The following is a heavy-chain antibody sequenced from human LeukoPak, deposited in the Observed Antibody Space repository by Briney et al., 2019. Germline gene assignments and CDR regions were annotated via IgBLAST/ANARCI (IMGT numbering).Heavy chain of an antibody. CDR2: IIPIFGTA. CDR1: GGTFSSYS. D-gene: IGHD4-17*01. J-gene: IGHJ4*02. V-gene: IGHV1-69*13. Sequence: GASVKVSCKASGGTFSSYSISWVRQAPGQGLEWMGGIIPIFGTANYAQKCQGRVTITADESTSTAYMELSSLRSEDTAVYYCARSLGYGDYSQAFDYWGQGTLVTVSS. CDR3: ARSLGYGDYSQAFDY.